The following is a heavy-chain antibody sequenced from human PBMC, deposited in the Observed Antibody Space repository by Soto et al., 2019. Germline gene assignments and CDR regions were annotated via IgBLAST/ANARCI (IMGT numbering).Heavy chain of an antibody. CDR2: TYYRSKWYN. V-gene: IGHV6-1*01. D-gene: IGHD6-19*01. CDR3: ARVTKKGGWPFDY. J-gene: IGHJ4*02. CDR1: GDSVSSNSAA. Sequence: SQTLSLTCAISGDSVSSNSAAWNWIRQSPSRDLEWLGRTYYRSKWYNDYAVFVKSRITINPETSKNQFSLQLNSVTPEDTAVYYCARVTKKGGWPFDYWGQGTLVTVSS.